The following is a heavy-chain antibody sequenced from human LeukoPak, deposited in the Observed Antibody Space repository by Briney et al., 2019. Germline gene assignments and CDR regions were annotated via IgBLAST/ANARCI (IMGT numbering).Heavy chain of an antibody. CDR2: IYYSGST. Sequence: PSETLSLTCTVSGYSISSGYYWGWLRQPPGKGLEWIGSIYYSGSTYYNPSLKSRVTISVDTSKNQFSLKLSSVTAADTAVYYCARVYCSGGSCNFDYWGQGTLVTVSS. CDR3: ARVYCSGGSCNFDY. V-gene: IGHV4-38-2*02. D-gene: IGHD2-15*01. CDR1: GYSISSGYY. J-gene: IGHJ4*02.